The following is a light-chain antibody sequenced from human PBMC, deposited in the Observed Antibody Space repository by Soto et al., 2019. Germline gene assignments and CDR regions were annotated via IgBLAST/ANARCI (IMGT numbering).Light chain of an antibody. V-gene: IGLV1-40*01. CDR1: SSNIGAGFD. CDR2: GNS. Sequence: QPVLTQPPSVSGAPGQRVTISCTGSSSNIGAGFDVHWYQQLPGTAPKLLIYGNSNRPSGVPDRFSGSKSGTSASLAITGLQAKDEADYYCQSYDSSLSGPRIFGGGTKVTVL. J-gene: IGLJ2*01. CDR3: QSYDSSLSGPRI.